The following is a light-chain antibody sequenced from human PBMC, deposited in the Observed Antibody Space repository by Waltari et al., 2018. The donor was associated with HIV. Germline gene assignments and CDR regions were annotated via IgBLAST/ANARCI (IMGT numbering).Light chain of an antibody. CDR1: QSVNNY. V-gene: IGKV3-11*01. J-gene: IGKJ1*01. CDR3: QQRSNWPWT. Sequence: EIVLTQSPATLSVSPGESATLSCRASQSVNNYLAWFQQKPGQAPRLLIYDTSDRATGIPARFSGSGSGTDFTLTISSLEPEDLAVYYCQQRSNWPWTFGQGTKVEIK. CDR2: DTS.